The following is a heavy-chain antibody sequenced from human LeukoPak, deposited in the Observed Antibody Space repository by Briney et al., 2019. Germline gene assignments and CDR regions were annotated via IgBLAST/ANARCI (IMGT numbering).Heavy chain of an antibody. V-gene: IGHV3-30*02. J-gene: IGHJ5*01. D-gene: IGHD5-18*01. CDR3: AKEGVRGYSYGYGTRNKWFDF. CDR2: RRYDGSTK. Sequence: PGGSLRLSCAASGFTFSNYGMHWVRQAPGKGLECVAFRRYDGSTKYYTNSVKGRFTISRDNSKNTLYLQMNSLRAEDTAVYYCAKEGVRGYSYGYGTRNKWFDFWGQGTLVTVSS. CDR1: GFTFSNYG.